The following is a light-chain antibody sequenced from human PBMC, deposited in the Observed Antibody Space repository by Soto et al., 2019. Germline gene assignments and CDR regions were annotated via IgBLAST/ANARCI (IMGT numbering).Light chain of an antibody. V-gene: IGKV3-20*01. CDR1: QSFSSSY. Sequence: EIVLTQSPGTLSLSPGERATLSCRASQSFSSSYLAWYQQKPGQAPWLLIYETSSRATGIPDRFSGSGSQTDFTLTISRLEPEDFAVYYCQQYGTSPRTFGQGTKVEIK. CDR3: QQYGTSPRT. J-gene: IGKJ1*01. CDR2: ETS.